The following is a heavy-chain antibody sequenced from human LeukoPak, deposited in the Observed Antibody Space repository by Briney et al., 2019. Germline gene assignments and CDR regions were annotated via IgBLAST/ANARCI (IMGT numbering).Heavy chain of an antibody. CDR3: APTKYSSGWPFDY. CDR2: ISYDGSNK. J-gene: IGHJ4*02. V-gene: IGHV3-30-3*01. D-gene: IGHD6-19*01. Sequence: GRSLRPSCAASGFTFSSYAMHWVRQAPGKGLEWVAVISYDGSNKYYADSVKGRFTISRDNSKNTLYLQMNSLRAEDTAVYYCAPTKYSSGWPFDYWGQGTLVTVSS. CDR1: GFTFSSYA.